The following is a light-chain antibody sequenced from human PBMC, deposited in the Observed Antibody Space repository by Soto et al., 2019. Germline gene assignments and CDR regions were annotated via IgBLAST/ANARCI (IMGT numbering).Light chain of an antibody. CDR1: RSNIGYNG. CDR2: DND. V-gene: IGLV1-51*01. CDR3: GTWDSSLSVGV. J-gene: IGLJ2*01. Sequence: QSVLSQPPSASGTSGQRVTISCSGSRSNIGYNGVQWFQQQDPITTPKLLIYDNDKRPSGIPDRFSGSQSGTSATLGITGLQTGDDADYYCGTWDSSLSVGVFGGGTKLTVL.